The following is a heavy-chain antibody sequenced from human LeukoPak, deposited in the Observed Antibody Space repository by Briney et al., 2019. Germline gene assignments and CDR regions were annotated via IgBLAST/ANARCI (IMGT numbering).Heavy chain of an antibody. CDR2: FDPEDGET. J-gene: IGHJ4*02. CDR1: GYTLTELS. CDR3: ATALRGVTTVTTYSDY. Sequence: ASVKVSCKVSGYTLTELSMHWVRQAPGKGLEWMGGFDPEDGETIYAQKFQGRVTTTEDTSTDTAYMELSSLRSEDTAVYYCATALRGVTTVTTYSDYWGQGTLVTVSS. D-gene: IGHD4-11*01. V-gene: IGHV1-24*01.